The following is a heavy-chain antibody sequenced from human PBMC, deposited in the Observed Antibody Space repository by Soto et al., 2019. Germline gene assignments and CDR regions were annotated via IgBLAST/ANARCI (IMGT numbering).Heavy chain of an antibody. CDR1: GFTFSNAW. V-gene: IGHV3-15*07. D-gene: IGHD3-3*01. Sequence: GGSLRLSCAASGFTFSNAWMNWVRQAPGKGLEWVGRIKSKTDGGTTDYAAPVKGRFTISRDDSKNTLYLQMNSLKTEDTAVYYCTTDGIRFLEWLSEKRFDYWGQGTLVTVSS. CDR2: IKSKTDGGTT. CDR3: TTDGIRFLEWLSEKRFDY. J-gene: IGHJ4*02.